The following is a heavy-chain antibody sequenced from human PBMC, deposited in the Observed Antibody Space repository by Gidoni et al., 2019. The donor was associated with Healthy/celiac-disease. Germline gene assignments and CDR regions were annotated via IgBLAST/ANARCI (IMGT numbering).Heavy chain of an antibody. CDR1: GFTFSSYA. V-gene: IGHV3-23*01. J-gene: IGHJ4*02. CDR3: AKGRMLRLGELSSYFDY. D-gene: IGHD3-16*02. CDR2: ISGSGGST. Sequence: EVQLLESGGGLVQPGGSLRLSCAASGFTFSSYAMSWVRQAPGKGLEWVSAISGSGGSTYYADSVKGRFTISRDNSKNTLYLQMNSLRAEDTAVYYCAKGRMLRLGELSSYFDYWGQGTLVTVSS.